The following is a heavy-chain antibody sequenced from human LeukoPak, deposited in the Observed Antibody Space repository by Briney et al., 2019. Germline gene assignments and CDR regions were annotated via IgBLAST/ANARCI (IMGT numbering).Heavy chain of an antibody. D-gene: IGHD2-15*01. V-gene: IGHV3-23*01. CDR2: IGGSGATT. Sequence: PGGSLRLPCAASRFTFSSYAMSWVRQAPGKGLEWVSAIGGSGATTYYADSVRGRFTISRDNFKNTMYLQMNSLRAEDTAVYYCGKIRLDSATGYWGQGTLVTVSS. CDR1: RFTFSSYA. CDR3: GKIRLDSATGY. J-gene: IGHJ4*02.